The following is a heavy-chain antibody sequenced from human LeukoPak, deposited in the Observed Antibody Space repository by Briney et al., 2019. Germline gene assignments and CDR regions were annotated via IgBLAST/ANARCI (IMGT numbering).Heavy chain of an antibody. J-gene: IGHJ3*02. Sequence: SETLSLTCTVSGGSISSSSYYWGWIRQPPGKGLEWIGSIYYSGSTYYNPSLKSRVTISVDRSKNQFSLKLSSVTAADTAVYYCARSLWFGELPPDAFDIWGQGTMVTVSS. CDR1: GGSISSSSYY. D-gene: IGHD3-10*01. CDR2: IYYSGST. CDR3: ARSLWFGELPPDAFDI. V-gene: IGHV4-39*07.